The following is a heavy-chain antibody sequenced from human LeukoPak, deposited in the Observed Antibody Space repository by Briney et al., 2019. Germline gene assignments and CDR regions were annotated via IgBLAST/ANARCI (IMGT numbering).Heavy chain of an antibody. CDR3: AREVWFGELSERTLDY. Sequence: GASVKVSRKASGYTFTSYGISWVRQAPGQGLEWMGWISAYNGNTNYAQKLQGRVTMTTDTSTSTAYMELRSLRSDDTAVYYCAREVWFGELSERTLDYWGQGTLVTVSS. CDR2: ISAYNGNT. J-gene: IGHJ4*02. CDR1: GYTFTSYG. D-gene: IGHD3-10*01. V-gene: IGHV1-18*01.